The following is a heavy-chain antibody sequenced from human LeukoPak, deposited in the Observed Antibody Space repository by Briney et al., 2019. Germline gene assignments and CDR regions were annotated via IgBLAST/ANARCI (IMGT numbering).Heavy chain of an antibody. CDR3: ARDASSSHYYGSGSYRY. V-gene: IGHV1-69*05. Sequence: SVKVSCKASGGTFSSYAISWVRQAPGQGLEWMGGIIPIFGTANYAQEFQGRVTITTDESTSTAYMELSSLRSEDTAVYYCARDASSSHYYGSGSYRYWGQGTLVTVSS. CDR1: GGTFSSYA. CDR2: IIPIFGTA. D-gene: IGHD3-10*01. J-gene: IGHJ4*02.